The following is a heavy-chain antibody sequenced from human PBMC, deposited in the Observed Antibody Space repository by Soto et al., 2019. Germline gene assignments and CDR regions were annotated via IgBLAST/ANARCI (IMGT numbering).Heavy chain of an antibody. CDR1: GFTFSSYV. D-gene: IGHD2-15*01. CDR3: VRDRSSFYCSGHSCSIDPHFDC. Sequence: GGSLRLSCAASGFTFSSYVMHWVRQAPGKGLEWVAVISYDGSNKYYIDSVKGRFTISRDNSKHTLCVQMNSLTAEDTAVYYCVRDRSSFYCSGHSCSIDPHFDCWGQGTLVTVSS. J-gene: IGHJ4*02. V-gene: IGHV3-30*04. CDR2: ISYDGSNK.